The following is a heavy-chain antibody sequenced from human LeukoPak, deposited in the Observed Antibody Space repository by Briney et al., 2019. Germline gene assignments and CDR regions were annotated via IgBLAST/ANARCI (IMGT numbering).Heavy chain of an antibody. CDR2: ISGSGGST. CDR1: GFTFSSYA. Sequence: PGGSLRLSCAASGFTFSSYAMSWVRQAPGKGLEWVSAISGSGGSTYYADSVKGRFTISRDNSKNTPYLQMNSLRAEDTAVYYCAKRTSALFWFFDYWGQGTLVTVSS. V-gene: IGHV3-23*01. D-gene: IGHD3-9*01. J-gene: IGHJ4*02. CDR3: AKRTSALFWFFDY.